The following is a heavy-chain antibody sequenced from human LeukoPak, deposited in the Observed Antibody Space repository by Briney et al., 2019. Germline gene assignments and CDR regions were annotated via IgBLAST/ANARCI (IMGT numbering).Heavy chain of an antibody. CDR1: GFIFNNYG. V-gene: IGHV3-30*02. CDR2: IRYDGSVK. D-gene: IGHD3-10*01. Sequence: PGGSLRLSCAASGFIFNNYGMHWVRQAPGKGLQWVAGIRYDGSVKYYAESVKGRFTISRDNSRSTLNLQMNSLRTEDTALYYCTQLLWGDSNYYASWGQGTLVTVSS. J-gene: IGHJ5*02. CDR3: TQLLWGDSNYYAS.